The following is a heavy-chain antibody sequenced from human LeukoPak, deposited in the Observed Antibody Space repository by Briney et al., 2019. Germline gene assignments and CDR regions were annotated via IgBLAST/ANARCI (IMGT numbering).Heavy chain of an antibody. CDR2: IYYSGST. CDR3: AREGLTGDLVPPILGPTQADNYFDY. D-gene: IGHD7-27*01. J-gene: IGHJ4*02. V-gene: IGHV4-30-4*01. Sequence: YPSETLSLTCTVSGGSISSGDYYWSWIRQPPGKGLEWIGYIYYSGSTYYNPSLKSRVTISVDTSKNQFSLKLSSVTAADTAVYYCAREGLTGDLVPPILGPTQADNYFDYWGQGTLVTVSS. CDR1: GGSISSGDYY.